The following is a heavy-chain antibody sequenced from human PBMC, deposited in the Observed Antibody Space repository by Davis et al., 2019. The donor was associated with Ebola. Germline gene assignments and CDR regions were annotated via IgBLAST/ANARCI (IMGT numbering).Heavy chain of an antibody. CDR2: ISWNSGSI. CDR1: GFTFDDYA. J-gene: IGHJ4*02. V-gene: IGHV3-9*01. CDR3: TSTVTSFDY. Sequence: SLKISCAASGFTFDDYAMHWVRQAPGKGLEWVSGISWNSGSIGYADSVKGRFTISRDNSKNTLYLQMNSLKTEDTAVYYCTSTVTSFDYWGQGTLVTVSS. D-gene: IGHD4-17*01.